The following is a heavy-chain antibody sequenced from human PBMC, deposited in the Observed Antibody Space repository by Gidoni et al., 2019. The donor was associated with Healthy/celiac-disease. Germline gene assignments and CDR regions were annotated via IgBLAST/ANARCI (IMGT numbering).Heavy chain of an antibody. CDR3: ARPPWADDSSGYYFDAFDI. J-gene: IGHJ3*02. CDR1: GGSISSSSYY. Sequence: QLQLQESGPGLVKPSETLSLTCTVSGGSISSSSYYWGWIRQPPGKGLEWIGSIYYSGSTYYDPSLKSRVTISVDTSKNQFSLKLSSVTAADTAVYYCARPPWADDSSGYYFDAFDIWGQGTMVTVSS. D-gene: IGHD3-22*01. V-gene: IGHV4-39*01. CDR2: IYYSGST.